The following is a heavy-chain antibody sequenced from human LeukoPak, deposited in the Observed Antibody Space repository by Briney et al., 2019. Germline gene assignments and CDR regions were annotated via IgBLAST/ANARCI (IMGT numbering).Heavy chain of an antibody. J-gene: IGHJ4*02. D-gene: IGHD3-22*01. CDR3: ARAPTYYYDSSGYYYDS. CDR2: INPNSGGT. Sequence: ASVKASCKASGYTFTGYYMHWVRQAPGQGLEWMGRINPNSGGTNYAQKFQGRVTMTRDTSISTAYMELSRLRSDDTAVYYCARAPTYYYDSSGYYYDSWGQGTLVTVSS. V-gene: IGHV1-2*06. CDR1: GYTFTGYY.